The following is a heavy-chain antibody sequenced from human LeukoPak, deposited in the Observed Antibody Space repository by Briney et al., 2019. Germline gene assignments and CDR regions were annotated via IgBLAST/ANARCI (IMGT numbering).Heavy chain of an antibody. Sequence: GGSLRLSCAVSRFTFRSYWMSWVRRAPGKGLEWVGRIKSKTDGGTTDYAAPVKGRFTISRDDSKNTLYLQMNSLKTEDTAVYYCTSEYYYDSSGYHWGQGTLVTVSS. D-gene: IGHD3-22*01. CDR3: TSEYYYDSSGYH. V-gene: IGHV3-15*01. CDR2: IKSKTDGGTT. CDR1: RFTFRSYW. J-gene: IGHJ4*02.